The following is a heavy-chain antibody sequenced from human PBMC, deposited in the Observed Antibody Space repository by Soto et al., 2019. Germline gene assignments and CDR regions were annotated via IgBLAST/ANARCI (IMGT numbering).Heavy chain of an antibody. CDR2: IIPIFGTA. J-gene: IGHJ5*02. V-gene: IGHV1-69*13. Sequence: GASVKVSCKASGGAFSSYAISWVRQAPGQGLEWMGGIIPIFGTANYAQKFQGRVTITADESTSTAYMELSSLRSEDTAVYYCARAPRGPTGHWFDPWGQGTLVTVSS. CDR1: GGAFSSYA. D-gene: IGHD4-17*01. CDR3: ARAPRGPTGHWFDP.